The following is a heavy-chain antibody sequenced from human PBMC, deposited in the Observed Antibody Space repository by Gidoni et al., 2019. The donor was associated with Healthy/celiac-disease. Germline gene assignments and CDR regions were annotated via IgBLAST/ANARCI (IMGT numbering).Heavy chain of an antibody. D-gene: IGHD6-13*01. CDR2: IYYSGSP. J-gene: IGHJ4*02. V-gene: IGHV4-59*01. CDR3: AREAAAGQHFDY. CDR1: GGSISSYY. Sequence: QVQLQESGPGLVKPSATLSLPCTVSGGSISSYYWSWIRQPPGKGLEWIGYIYYSGSPNYNPSLKSRVTISVDTSKNQFSLKLSSVTAADTAVYYCAREAAAGQHFDYWGQGTLVTVSS.